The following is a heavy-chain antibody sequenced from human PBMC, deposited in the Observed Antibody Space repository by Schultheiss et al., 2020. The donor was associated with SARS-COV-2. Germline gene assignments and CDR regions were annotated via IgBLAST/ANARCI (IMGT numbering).Heavy chain of an antibody. J-gene: IGHJ4*02. CDR2: ISWNSGSI. CDR1: GFTFDDYA. Sequence: LSLTCAASGFTFDDYAMHWVRQAPGKGLEWVSGISWNSGSIGYADSVKGRFTISRDNAKNSLYLQMNSLRAEDTALYYCAKDKHGYSSSWFDYWGQGTLVTVSS. D-gene: IGHD6-13*01. CDR3: AKDKHGYSSSWFDY. V-gene: IGHV3-9*01.